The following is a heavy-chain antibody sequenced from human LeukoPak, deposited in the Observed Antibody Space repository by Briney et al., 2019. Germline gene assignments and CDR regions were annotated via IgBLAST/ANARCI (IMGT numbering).Heavy chain of an antibody. Sequence: PGGSLRLSCAASGFTFSSYEMSWVRQAPGKGLEWVANIRQDGSEKYYVDSVKGRFTISRDNAKNSPYLQMNSLRAEDTAVYYCARDLLSSSWSPQEADYWGQGTLVTVSS. J-gene: IGHJ4*02. CDR1: GFTFSSYE. V-gene: IGHV3-7*01. CDR3: ARDLLSSSWSPQEADY. CDR2: IRQDGSEK. D-gene: IGHD6-13*01.